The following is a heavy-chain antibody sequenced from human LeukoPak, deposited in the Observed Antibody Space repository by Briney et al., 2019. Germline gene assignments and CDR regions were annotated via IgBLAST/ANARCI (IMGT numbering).Heavy chain of an antibody. J-gene: IGHJ4*02. D-gene: IGHD4-17*01. V-gene: IGHV4-4*07. CDR1: GGSISNYY. CDR2: IYSSGIT. Sequence: PSETLSLTCTVSGGSISNYYWGWIRQPAGKGLEWIGRIYSSGITNYNPSLKSRVIISVDTSKTQFSLKLSSVTAADTAVYYCARHYYSDPFDYWGQGTLVTVSS. CDR3: ARHYYSDPFDY.